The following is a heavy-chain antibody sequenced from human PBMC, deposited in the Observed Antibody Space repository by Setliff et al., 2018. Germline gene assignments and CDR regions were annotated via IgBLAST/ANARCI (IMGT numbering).Heavy chain of an antibody. CDR3: ASAGHSGSWFPFDAFHI. J-gene: IGHJ3*02. CDR1: GFTFSTHS. Sequence: GESLKISCPASGFTFSTHSMNWVRQAPGKGLEWVSSISRSSTYIYYADSMKGRFTISRDNAKNSLYLQMNSLRAEDTAVYYCASAGHSGSWFPFDAFHIWGQGTMVTVSS. V-gene: IGHV3-21*01. CDR2: ISRSSTYI. D-gene: IGHD6-13*01.